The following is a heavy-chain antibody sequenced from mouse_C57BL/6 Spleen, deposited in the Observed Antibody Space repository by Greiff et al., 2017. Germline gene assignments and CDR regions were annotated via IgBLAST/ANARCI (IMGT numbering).Heavy chain of an antibody. Sequence: VKLVESGGGLVKPGGSLKLSCAASGFTFSSYAMSWVRQTPEKRLEWVATISDGGSYTYYPDNVKGRFTISRDNAKNNLYLQMSHLKSEDTAMYYCARDGPLYYYGSSPYYFDYWGQGTTLTVSS. CDR3: ARDGPLYYYGSSPYYFDY. J-gene: IGHJ2*01. D-gene: IGHD1-1*01. CDR1: GFTFSSYA. CDR2: ISDGGSYT. V-gene: IGHV5-4*01.